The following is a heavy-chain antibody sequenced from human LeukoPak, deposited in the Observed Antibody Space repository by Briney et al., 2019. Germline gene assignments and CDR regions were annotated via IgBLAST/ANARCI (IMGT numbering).Heavy chain of an antibody. CDR3: ARDGRYYYAFDI. J-gene: IGHJ3*02. Sequence: PSETLSLTCAVSGGSISSGGYSWSWIRQPPGKGLEWIGYIYYTGTTYYNPCIKSRVTISVDTSKNQFSLKLSSVTAADTAVYYCARDGRYYYAFDIWGQGTMVTVSS. V-gene: IGHV4-30-4*07. D-gene: IGHD1-26*01. CDR2: IYYTGTT. CDR1: GGSISSGGYS.